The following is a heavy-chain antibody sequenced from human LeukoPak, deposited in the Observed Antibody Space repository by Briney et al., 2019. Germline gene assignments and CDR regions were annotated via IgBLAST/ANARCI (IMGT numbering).Heavy chain of an antibody. CDR3: AFGRGTTGLFDY. CDR2: ISGSGGII. CDR1: GFTFGSFS. J-gene: IGHJ4*02. Sequence: GGSLRLSCAASGFTFGSFSMNWVRQAPGKGLEWVSYISGSGGIIYYADSVEGRFTISRDNAKNSLYLQMNSLRAEDTAVYYCAFGRGTTGLFDYWGQGTLVTVSS. D-gene: IGHD1-1*01. V-gene: IGHV3-48*04.